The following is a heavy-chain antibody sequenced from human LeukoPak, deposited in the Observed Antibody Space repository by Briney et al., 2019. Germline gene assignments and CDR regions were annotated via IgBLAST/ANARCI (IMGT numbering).Heavy chain of an antibody. Sequence: GGSLRLSCAASGFTFDDYAMHWVRQAPGKGLEWVAVIWYDGSNKYYADSVKGRFTISRDNSKNTLYLQMNSMRAEDTAVYYCARDRGYGDYASYFDYWGQGTLVTVSS. CDR1: GFTFDDYA. D-gene: IGHD4-17*01. CDR2: IWYDGSNK. CDR3: ARDRGYGDYASYFDY. V-gene: IGHV3-33*08. J-gene: IGHJ4*02.